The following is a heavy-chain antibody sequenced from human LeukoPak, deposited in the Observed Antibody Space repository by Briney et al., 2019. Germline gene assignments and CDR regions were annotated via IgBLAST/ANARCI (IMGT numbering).Heavy chain of an antibody. CDR3: ARLFRMRAALIMSKYYMDV. Sequence: SETLSLTCTVSGGSISSGGYYWSWIRQPPGKGLEWIGEINHSGSTNYNPSLKSRVTISVDTSKNQFSLKLSSVTAADTAVYYCARLFRMRAALIMSKYYMDVWGKGTTVTVSS. V-gene: IGHV4-39*07. J-gene: IGHJ6*03. CDR2: INHSGST. CDR1: GGSISSGGYY. D-gene: IGHD6-25*01.